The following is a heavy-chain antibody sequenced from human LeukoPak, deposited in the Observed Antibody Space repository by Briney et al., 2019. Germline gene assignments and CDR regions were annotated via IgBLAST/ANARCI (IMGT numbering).Heavy chain of an antibody. Sequence: GGSLRLSCAASGFTFSSYSMNWVRQAPGKGLEWVSSISSSSSYIYYADSVKGRFTISRDNSKNTLYLQMNSLRAEDTAVYYCARLPYSNNWPECFQHWGQGTLVTVSS. V-gene: IGHV3-21*01. J-gene: IGHJ1*01. CDR1: GFTFSSYS. CDR3: ARLPYSNNWPECFQH. D-gene: IGHD6-13*01. CDR2: ISSSSSYI.